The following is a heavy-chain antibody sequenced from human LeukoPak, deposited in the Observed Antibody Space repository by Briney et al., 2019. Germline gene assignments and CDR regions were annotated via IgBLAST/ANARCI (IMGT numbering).Heavy chain of an antibody. CDR1: GYTFTAFY. CDR2: INPNSGAT. D-gene: IGHD5-18*01. V-gene: IGHV1-2*02. J-gene: IGHJ4*02. Sequence: ASVKVSCKASGYTFTAFYIHWVRQAPGQGLEWMGWINPNSGATNYAQNFQGRVTMTRDTSISTAYMELSSLRSDEMAVYYCARGDYDVDTVMGNYWGQGTLVT. CDR3: ARGDYDVDTVMGNY.